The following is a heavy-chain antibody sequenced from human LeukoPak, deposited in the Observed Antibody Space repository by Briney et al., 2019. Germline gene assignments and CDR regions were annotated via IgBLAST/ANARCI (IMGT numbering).Heavy chain of an antibody. V-gene: IGHV3-74*01. Sequence: GGSLRLSCAASGFAFSTYWKHWVRQAPGKGLVWVSRIDSGGTGTNYADSVKGRFTIFRDNAKNTLYLQMNSLRAEDTGVYYCARPFGYFDWLLDYWGQGTLVTVSS. D-gene: IGHD3-9*01. CDR2: IDSGGTGT. J-gene: IGHJ4*02. CDR3: ARPFGYFDWLLDY. CDR1: GFAFSTYW.